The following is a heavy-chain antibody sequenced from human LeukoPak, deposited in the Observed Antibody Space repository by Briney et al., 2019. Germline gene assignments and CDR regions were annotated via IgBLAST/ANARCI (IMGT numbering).Heavy chain of an antibody. D-gene: IGHD6-13*01. V-gene: IGHV3-23*01. J-gene: IGHJ4*02. CDR1: GFTFSSYA. Sequence: GGSLRLSCAASGFTFSSYAMSWVRQAPGKGLEWVSAISGSGGSTYYADSVKGRFTISRDNSKNTLYLQMNSLRVEDTAIYYCAKATLSSWYPFDYWGQGTLVTVSS. CDR2: ISGSGGST. CDR3: AKATLSSWYPFDY.